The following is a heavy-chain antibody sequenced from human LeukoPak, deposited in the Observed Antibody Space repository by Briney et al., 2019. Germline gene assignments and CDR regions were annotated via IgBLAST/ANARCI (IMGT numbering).Heavy chain of an antibody. Sequence: PSETLSLTCTVSGGSISSYYWSWIRQPPGKGLEWIWYIYYSGSTNYNPSLKSRVTISVDTSKNQFSLKLSSVTAADTAVYYCARVGGYSYGYNWFDPWGQGTLVTVSS. CDR3: ARVGGYSYGYNWFDP. CDR1: GGSISSYY. CDR2: IYYSGST. V-gene: IGHV4-59*01. D-gene: IGHD5-18*01. J-gene: IGHJ5*02.